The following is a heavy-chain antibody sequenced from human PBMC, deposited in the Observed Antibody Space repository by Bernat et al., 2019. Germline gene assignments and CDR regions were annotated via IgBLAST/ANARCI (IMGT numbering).Heavy chain of an antibody. J-gene: IGHJ4*02. V-gene: IGHV4-34*10. CDR1: GGSFSGYY. Sequence: QVQLQESGPGLVKPSETLSLTCAVYGGSFSGYYWSWIRQPPGKGLEWIGEINHSGSTNYNPSLKSRVTISVDTSKNQFSLKLSSVTAADTAVYYCARYSEWLRLTDWGQGTLVTVSS. CDR2: INHSGST. D-gene: IGHD5-12*01. CDR3: ARYSEWLRLTD.